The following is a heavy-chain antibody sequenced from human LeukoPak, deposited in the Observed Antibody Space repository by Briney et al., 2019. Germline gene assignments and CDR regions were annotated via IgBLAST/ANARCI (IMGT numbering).Heavy chain of an antibody. V-gene: IGHV6-1*01. CDR1: GDSVSSNSAA. D-gene: IGHD5-24*01. CDR3: AASVDGYPSRGTWFDP. Sequence: SQTLSLTCAISGDSVSSNSAAWNWIRQSPSRGLEWLGRTYYRSKWYNDYAVSVKSRITINPDTSKNQFSLQLNSVTPEDTAVYYCAASVDGYPSRGTWFDPWGQGTLVTVSS. J-gene: IGHJ5*02. CDR2: TYYRSKWYN.